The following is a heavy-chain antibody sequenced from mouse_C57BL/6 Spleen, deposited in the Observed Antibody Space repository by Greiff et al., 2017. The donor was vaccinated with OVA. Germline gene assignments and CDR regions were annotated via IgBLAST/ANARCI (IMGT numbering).Heavy chain of an antibody. CDR3: ARSGSNHYFDY. D-gene: IGHD2-5*01. CDR2: INPNNGGT. V-gene: IGHV1-26*01. CDR1: GYTFTDYY. J-gene: IGHJ2*01. Sequence: VQLQQSGPELVKPGASVKISCKASGYTFTDYYMNWVKQSPGKSLEWIGDINPNNGGTSYNQKFKGKATLTVDKSSSTAYMELRSLTSEDSAVYYCARSGSNHYFDYWGQGTTLTVSS.